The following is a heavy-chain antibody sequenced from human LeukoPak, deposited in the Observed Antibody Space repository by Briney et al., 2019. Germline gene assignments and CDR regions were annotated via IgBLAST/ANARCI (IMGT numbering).Heavy chain of an antibody. CDR3: ARDGYCSGGTCPDLDY. D-gene: IGHD2-15*01. CDR1: GYTFTSYG. CDR2: INPNSGAT. J-gene: IGHJ4*02. V-gene: IGHV1-2*02. Sequence: GASVKVSCKASGYTFTSYGISWVRQAPGQGLEWMGWINPNSGATNYAQNFQGRVTMTRDTSISTAYMELTRLRSDDTAVYFCARDGYCSGGTCPDLDYWGQGTLVTVSS.